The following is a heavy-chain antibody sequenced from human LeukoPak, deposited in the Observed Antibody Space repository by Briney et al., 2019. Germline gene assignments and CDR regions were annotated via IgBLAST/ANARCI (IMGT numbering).Heavy chain of an antibody. CDR2: IWYDGSNK. CDR3: ARAEQPVAGSNFDY. J-gene: IGHJ4*02. V-gene: IGHV3-33*01. CDR1: GFTFCSYG. D-gene: IGHD6-19*01. Sequence: GGSLRLSCAASGFTFCSYGMHWVRQAPGKGLEWVAVIWYDGSNKYYADSVKGRFTISRDNSKNTLYLQMNSLRAEDTAVYYCARAEQPVAGSNFDYWGQGTLVTVSS.